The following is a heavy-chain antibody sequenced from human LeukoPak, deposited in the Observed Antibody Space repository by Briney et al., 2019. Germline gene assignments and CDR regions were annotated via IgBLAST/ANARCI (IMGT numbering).Heavy chain of an antibody. J-gene: IGHJ3*02. CDR2: IYSGGST. CDR1: GFTFSNAW. D-gene: IGHD3/OR15-3a*01. CDR3: ARDHGLYAFDI. Sequence: GGSLRLSCAASGFTFSNAWMSWVRQAPGKGLEWVSVIYSGGSTYYADSVKGRFTISRDNSKNTLYLQMNSLRAEDTAVYYCARDHGLYAFDIWGQGTMVTVSS. V-gene: IGHV3-53*01.